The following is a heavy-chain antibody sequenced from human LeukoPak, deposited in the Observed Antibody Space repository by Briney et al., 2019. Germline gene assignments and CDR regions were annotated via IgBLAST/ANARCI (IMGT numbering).Heavy chain of an antibody. Sequence: GGSLRLSCATSGFTFSTSDMHWVRQAPGKGLEWVSGISWNSGSIGYADSVKGRFTISRDNAKNSLYLQMNSLRAEDTALYYCAKDTTPHGVGFDYWGQGTLVTVSS. CDR3: AKDTTPHGVGFDY. CDR1: GFTFSTSD. V-gene: IGHV3-9*01. CDR2: ISWNSGSI. J-gene: IGHJ4*02. D-gene: IGHD3-10*01.